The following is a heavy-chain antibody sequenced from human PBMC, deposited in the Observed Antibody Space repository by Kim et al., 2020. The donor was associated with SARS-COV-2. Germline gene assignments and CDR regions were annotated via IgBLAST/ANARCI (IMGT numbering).Heavy chain of an antibody. Sequence: TGYAQKFQGRVPMTRDTSINTAYMELSGLTSEDTAVYYCARNPERTGWFDPWGPGTLVTVSS. J-gene: IGHJ5*02. V-gene: IGHV1-8*01. CDR2: T. CDR3: ARNPERTGWFDP.